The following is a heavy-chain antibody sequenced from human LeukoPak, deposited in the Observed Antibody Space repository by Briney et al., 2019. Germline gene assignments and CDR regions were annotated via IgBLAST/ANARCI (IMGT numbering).Heavy chain of an antibody. CDR3: ARLSRGGWGVAYVDY. CDR1: GYWFPNYW. CDR2: VFPADSDT. J-gene: IGHJ4*02. Sequence: GGALKISFNGSGYWFPNYWIAWVRPMPGKDLGWMGMVFPADSDTRYSPSFQGQVTISADKSIRTAYLQWSSLKASDTAMYYCARLSRGGWGVAYVDYWGQGSLVSVSS. D-gene: IGHD3-10*01. V-gene: IGHV5-51*01.